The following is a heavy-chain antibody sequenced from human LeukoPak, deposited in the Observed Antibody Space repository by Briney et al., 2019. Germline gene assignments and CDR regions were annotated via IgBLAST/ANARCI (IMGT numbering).Heavy chain of an antibody. Sequence: SETLSLTCAVYGGSFSGYYRSWIRQPPGKGLEWIGEINHSGSTNYNPSLKSRVTISVDTSKNQFSLKLSSVTAADTALYYCARSHYYDSSGSKNNWFDPWGQGTLVTVSS. CDR2: INHSGST. J-gene: IGHJ5*02. CDR1: GGSFSGYY. CDR3: ARSHYYDSSGSKNNWFDP. V-gene: IGHV4-34*01. D-gene: IGHD3-22*01.